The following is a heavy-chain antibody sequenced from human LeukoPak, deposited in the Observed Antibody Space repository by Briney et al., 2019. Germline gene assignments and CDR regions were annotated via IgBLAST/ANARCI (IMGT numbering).Heavy chain of an antibody. J-gene: IGHJ3*01. Sequence: SETLSLTCSVSGGSTTGYFWTWIRQPPGKGPEWIGYVYYKGDTSYSPSLDSRVSISVDTSKKQFSLKLNSVTAADTAVYYCARHVTVTYDAFDLWGQGTMVTVSS. CDR1: GGSTTGYF. CDR2: VYYKGDT. CDR3: ARHVTVTYDAFDL. D-gene: IGHD4-11*01. V-gene: IGHV4-59*08.